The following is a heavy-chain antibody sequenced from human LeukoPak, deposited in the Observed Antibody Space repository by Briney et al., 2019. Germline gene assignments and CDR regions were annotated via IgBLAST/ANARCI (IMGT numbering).Heavy chain of an antibody. D-gene: IGHD2-15*01. CDR1: GYTFTSYD. V-gene: IGHV1-8*01. CDR2: MNPNSGNT. J-gene: IGHJ6*03. Sequence: ASVKVSCKASGYTFTSYDINWVRQATGQGLEWMGWMNPNSGNTGYAQKFQGRVTMTRNTSISTAYMELSSLRSEDTAVYYCARAPRIDYYMDVWGKGTTVTVSS. CDR3: ARAPRIDYYMDV.